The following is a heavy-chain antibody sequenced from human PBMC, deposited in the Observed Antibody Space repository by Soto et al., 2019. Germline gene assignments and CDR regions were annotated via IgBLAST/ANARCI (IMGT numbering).Heavy chain of an antibody. D-gene: IGHD3-3*01. CDR1: GFTFSSYS. Sequence: EVQLVESGGGLVKPGGSLRLSCAASGFTFSSYSMNWVRQAPGKGLEWVSSISSSSSYIYYADSVKGRFTISRDNAKKSLYLQMNRLRAEDTGVYYCAGGQGVGFLESWGQGTMVTVSS. V-gene: IGHV3-21*01. J-gene: IGHJ4*03. CDR2: ISSSSSYI. CDR3: AGGQGVGFLES.